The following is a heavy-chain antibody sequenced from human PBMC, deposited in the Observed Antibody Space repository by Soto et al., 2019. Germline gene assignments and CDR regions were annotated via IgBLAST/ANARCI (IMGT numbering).Heavy chain of an antibody. CDR1: SGSISSSNW. CDR2: IFHSGST. J-gene: IGHJ5*02. Sequence: QVQLQESGPGLVKPSGTLSLTCAVSSGSISSSNWWSWVRQPPGKGLAWIGEIFHSGSTNYNPSLKSRVNSSVDKSKIQFSLKLSPVTAADAAVYYGARPIWCGEVASMFIWFDPWGQGTLVTVSS. V-gene: IGHV4-4*02. D-gene: IGHD3-10*01. CDR3: ARPIWCGEVASMFIWFDP.